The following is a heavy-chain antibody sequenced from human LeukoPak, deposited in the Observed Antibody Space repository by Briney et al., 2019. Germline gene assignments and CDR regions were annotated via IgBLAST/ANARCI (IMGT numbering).Heavy chain of an antibody. CDR2: ISYDGSNK. CDR1: GFTFSSYA. CDR3: ARIRSRKWGFDY. Sequence: GGSLRLSCAASGFTFSSYAMHWVRQAPGKGLEWVAVISYDGSNKYYADSVKGRFTISRDNAKNSLYLQMNSLRAEDTALYYCARIRSRKWGFDYWGQGTLVTVSS. D-gene: IGHD1-26*01. V-gene: IGHV3-30*04. J-gene: IGHJ4*02.